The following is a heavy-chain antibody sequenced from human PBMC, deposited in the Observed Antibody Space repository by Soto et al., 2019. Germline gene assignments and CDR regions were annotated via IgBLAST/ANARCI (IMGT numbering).Heavy chain of an antibody. D-gene: IGHD3-9*01. Sequence: QVQLVEAGGGVVQPGRSLRLSCAGSRFTFIRHSVHWVRQPPGKGLEWVAVISYDGTKKFYADSVKGRFTISRDNSKNTVFLQMNSLRVEDTAVYYCARGQKEYYDILTSLDVWGQGTMVIVSS. CDR3: ARGQKEYYDILTSLDV. CDR2: ISYDGTKK. V-gene: IGHV3-30-3*01. CDR1: RFTFIRHS. J-gene: IGHJ6*02.